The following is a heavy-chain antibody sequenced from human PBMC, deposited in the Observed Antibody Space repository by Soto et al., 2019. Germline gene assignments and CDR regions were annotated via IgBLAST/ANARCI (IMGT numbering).Heavy chain of an antibody. CDR1: GGSISSSNW. Sequence: SETLSLTCAVSGGSISSSNWWSWVRQPPGKGLEWIGEIYHSGSTNYNPSLKSRVTISVDKSKNQFSLKLSSVTAADTAVYYCARDSQGEHNYYDSSGAFDIWGQGTMVTVSS. D-gene: IGHD3-22*01. CDR3: ARDSQGEHNYYDSSGAFDI. CDR2: IYHSGST. J-gene: IGHJ3*02. V-gene: IGHV4-4*02.